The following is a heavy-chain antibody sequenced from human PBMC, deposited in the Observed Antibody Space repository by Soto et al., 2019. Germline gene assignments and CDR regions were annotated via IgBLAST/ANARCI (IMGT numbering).Heavy chain of an antibody. CDR3: ASGAGGGYSFDY. Sequence: ASETLSLTCTVSGGSISSSSYYWGWIRQPPGKGLEWIGSIYYSGSTYYNPSLKSRVTISVDTSKNQFSLKLSSVTAADTAVYYCASGAGGGYSFDYWGQGTLVTVSS. CDR2: IYYSGST. V-gene: IGHV4-39*01. D-gene: IGHD3-16*01. J-gene: IGHJ4*02. CDR1: GGSISSSSYY.